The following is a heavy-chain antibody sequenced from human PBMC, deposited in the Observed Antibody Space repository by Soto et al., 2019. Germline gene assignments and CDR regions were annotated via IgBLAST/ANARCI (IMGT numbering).Heavy chain of an antibody. CDR1: GGSSSGYY. D-gene: IGHD3-22*01. Sequence: QVQLQESGPGLVKPSETLSLTCSVSGGSSSGYYWSWIRQSPDKGLERIGYVYYTGSTKYNPSLKPRVTLSVVTSRNQFSLHLYPVTAPDTAAYYCATEYHSSGWDAAFDSWGQETLVTAAS. CDR2: VYYTGST. CDR3: ATEYHSSGWDAAFDS. V-gene: IGHV4-59*01. J-gene: IGHJ4*02.